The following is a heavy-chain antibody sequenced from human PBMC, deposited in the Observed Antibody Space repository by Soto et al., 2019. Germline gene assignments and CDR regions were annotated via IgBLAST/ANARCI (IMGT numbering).Heavy chain of an antibody. CDR1: GGSFSGYY. CDR2: INHSGGT. V-gene: IGHV4-34*01. D-gene: IGHD4-17*01. CDR3: ARADDYGDYVREGWFDP. Sequence: QVQLQQWGAGLLKPSETLSLTCAVYGGSFSGYYWSWIRQPPGKGLEWIGEINHSGGTNYNPSHKSRVTISVDTSKNQFSLKLSSVTAADTAVYYCARADDYGDYVREGWFDPWGQGTLVTVSS. J-gene: IGHJ5*02.